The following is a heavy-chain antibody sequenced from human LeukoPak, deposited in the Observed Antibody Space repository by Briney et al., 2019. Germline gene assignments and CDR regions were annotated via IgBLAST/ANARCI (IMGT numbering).Heavy chain of an antibody. CDR2: IIPIFGTA. CDR1: GGTFSSYA. J-gene: IGHJ4*02. D-gene: IGHD3-10*01. CDR3: ARDRGPGDFDY. V-gene: IGHV1-69*13. Sequence: RGSVKVPCQASGGTFSSYAISWVRQAPGQGLEWMGGIIPIFGTANYAQKFQGRVTITADESTSTAYMELSSLRSEDTAVYYCARDRGPGDFDYWGQGTLVTVSS.